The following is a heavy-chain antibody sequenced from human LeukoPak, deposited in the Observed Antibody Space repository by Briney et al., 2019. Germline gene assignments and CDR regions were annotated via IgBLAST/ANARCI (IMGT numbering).Heavy chain of an antibody. CDR2: IRYDGSIQ. J-gene: IGHJ4*02. V-gene: IGHV3-30*02. CDR3: AKNKGSSGTMYNFDY. Sequence: GGSLRLSCAASGFTFSSYDMHWVRQAPGKGLEWVAFIRYDGSIQYYAVSVKGRFTISRDTSKNTLYLQMNSLRAEDTAVYFFAKNKGSSGTMYNFDYWGQGILVTVSS. CDR1: GFTFSSYD. D-gene: IGHD3-10*02.